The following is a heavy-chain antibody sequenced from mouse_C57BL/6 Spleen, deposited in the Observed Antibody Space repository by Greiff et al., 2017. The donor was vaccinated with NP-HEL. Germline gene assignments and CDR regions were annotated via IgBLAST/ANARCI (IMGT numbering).Heavy chain of an antibody. CDR2: INPSNGGT. CDR3: AKGGGLRGWFAD. D-gene: IGHD2-4*01. CDR1: GYTFTSYW. V-gene: IGHV1-53*01. J-gene: IGHJ3*01. Sequence: QVQLQQPGTELVKPGASVKLSCKASGYTFTSYWMHWVKQRPGQGLEWIGNINPSNGGTNYNEKFKSKATLTVDKSSSTAYMQLRSLTSEDSAVYYCAKGGGLRGWFADWGKGTLVTVSA.